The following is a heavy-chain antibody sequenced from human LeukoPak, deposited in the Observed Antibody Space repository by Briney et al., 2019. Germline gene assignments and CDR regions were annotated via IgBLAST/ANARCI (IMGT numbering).Heavy chain of an antibody. Sequence: GGSLRLSCAASGFTFSTYDMSWVRQAPGKGLEWVSYISSSSRTISYADSVKGRFTISRDNAKNSLYLQMNSLRAEDTAVYYCARLRYYAMDVWGQGTTVTASS. J-gene: IGHJ6*02. CDR1: GFTFSTYD. CDR3: ARLRYYAMDV. V-gene: IGHV3-48*01. CDR2: ISSSSRTI.